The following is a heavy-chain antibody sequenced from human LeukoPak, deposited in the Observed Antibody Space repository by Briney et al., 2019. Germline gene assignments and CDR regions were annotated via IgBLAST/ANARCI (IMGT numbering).Heavy chain of an antibody. CDR2: IFHSGGS. J-gene: IGHJ4*02. CDR1: GGPISSSSYY. Sequence: SETLSLTCTVSGGPISSSSYYRGWIRQPPGKGLEWIGSIFHSGGSYSNPSLKSRVTISVDTSNNQFSLKLRSVTAADTAVYYCARHGSYYAVHFFDYWAQGTLVTVSS. CDR3: ARHGSYYAVHFFDY. V-gene: IGHV4-39*01. D-gene: IGHD1-26*01.